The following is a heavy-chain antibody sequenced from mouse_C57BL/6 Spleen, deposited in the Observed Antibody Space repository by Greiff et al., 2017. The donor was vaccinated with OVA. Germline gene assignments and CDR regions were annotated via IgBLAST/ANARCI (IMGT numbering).Heavy chain of an antibody. D-gene: IGHD3-2*02. V-gene: IGHV14-2*01. CDR3: ARDSSGLKGYAMDY. CDR1: GFNIKDYY. CDR2: IDPEDGET. Sequence: EVKLVESGAELVKPGASVKLSCTASGFNIKDYYMHWVKQRTEQGLEWIGRIDPEDGETKYAPKFQGKATITADTSSNTAYLQLSSLTSEDTAVYYCARDSSGLKGYAMDYWGQGTSVTVSS. J-gene: IGHJ4*01.